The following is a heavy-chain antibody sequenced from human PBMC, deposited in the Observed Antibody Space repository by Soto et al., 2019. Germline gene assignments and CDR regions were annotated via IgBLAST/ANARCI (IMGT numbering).Heavy chain of an antibody. CDR1: GYTFTSYG. D-gene: IGHD3-10*01. Sequence: ASVKVSCKASGYTFTSYGISWVRQAPGQGLEWMGWISAYNGNTNYAQKLQGRVTMTTDTSTSTAYMELRSLRSDDTAVYYCARDTTMVRGPYGGWYFDYWGQGTLVTVSS. CDR3: ARDTTMVRGPYGGWYFDY. CDR2: ISAYNGNT. V-gene: IGHV1-18*01. J-gene: IGHJ4*02.